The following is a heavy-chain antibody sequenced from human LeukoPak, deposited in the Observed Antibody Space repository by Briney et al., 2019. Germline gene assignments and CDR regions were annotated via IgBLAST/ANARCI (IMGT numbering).Heavy chain of an antibody. D-gene: IGHD3-22*01. CDR2: ISWNSGSI. Sequence: GGSLRLSCAASGFTFDDYAMHWVRQAPGKGLEWVSGISWNSGSIGYADSVKGRFTISRDNAKNSLYLQMNSLRAEDTALYYYAKDKSPFVYYYDSTTNWFDPWGQGTLVTVSS. CDR3: AKDKSPFVYYYDSTTNWFDP. J-gene: IGHJ5*02. CDR1: GFTFDDYA. V-gene: IGHV3-9*01.